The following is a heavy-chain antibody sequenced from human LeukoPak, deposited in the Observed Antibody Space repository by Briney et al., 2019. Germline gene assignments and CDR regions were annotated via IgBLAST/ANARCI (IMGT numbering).Heavy chain of an antibody. CDR3: ARDPYYYDSSGYIFQH. Sequence: GRSLRLSCAASGFTFSSYGMHWVRQAPGKGLEWVAVISYDGSNKYYADSVKGRFTISRDNSKNTLYLQMNSLRAEDTAVYYCARDPYYYDSSGYIFQHWGQGTLVTISS. J-gene: IGHJ1*01. V-gene: IGHV3-30*03. CDR1: GFTFSSYG. D-gene: IGHD3-22*01. CDR2: ISYDGSNK.